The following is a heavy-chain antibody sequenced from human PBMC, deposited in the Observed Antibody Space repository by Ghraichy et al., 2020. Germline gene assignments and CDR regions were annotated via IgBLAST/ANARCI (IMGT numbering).Heavy chain of an antibody. CDR1: GGSISSSSYY. J-gene: IGHJ4*02. D-gene: IGHD5-18*01. Sequence: SETLSLTCTVSGGSISSSSYYWGWIRQPPGKGLEWIGSIYYSGSTYYNPSLKSRVTISVDTSKNQFSLKLSSVTAADTAVYYCARHIRGYSYGFSPYGGFDYWGQGTLVTVSS. CDR3: ARHIRGYSYGFSPYGGFDY. V-gene: IGHV4-39*01. CDR2: IYYSGST.